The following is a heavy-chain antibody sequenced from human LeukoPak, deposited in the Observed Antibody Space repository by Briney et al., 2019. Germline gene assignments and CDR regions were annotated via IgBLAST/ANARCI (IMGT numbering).Heavy chain of an antibody. Sequence: SETLSLTCTVSGGSTSSYYWSWIRQPPGKGLEWIGYIYYSGSTNYNPSLKSRVTISVDTSKNQFSLKLSSVTAADTAVYYCARSGGEQVDYWGQGTLVTVSS. CDR3: ARSGGEQVDY. CDR2: IYYSGST. D-gene: IGHD1-26*01. V-gene: IGHV4-59*01. J-gene: IGHJ4*02. CDR1: GGSTSSYY.